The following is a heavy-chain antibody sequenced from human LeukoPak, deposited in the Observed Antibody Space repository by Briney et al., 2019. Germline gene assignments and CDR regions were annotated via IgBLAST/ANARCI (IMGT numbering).Heavy chain of an antibody. J-gene: IGHJ3*02. Sequence: GGSLRLPCAASGFTLSGHWMHWVRQGPGKGLVWVSRINSDGSGTNYADSVKGRFTISRDNAENTLYLQMNSLRAEDTAVYYCARACGGDCYSRGRAFDIWGQGTKVTVSA. CDR2: INSDGSGT. CDR3: ARACGGDCYSRGRAFDI. D-gene: IGHD2-21*02. V-gene: IGHV3-74*01. CDR1: GFTLSGHW.